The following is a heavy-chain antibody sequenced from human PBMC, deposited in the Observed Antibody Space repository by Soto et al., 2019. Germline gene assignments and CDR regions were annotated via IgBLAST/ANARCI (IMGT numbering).Heavy chain of an antibody. V-gene: IGHV1-8*01. D-gene: IGHD2-8*01. Sequence: ASVKVSCKASGYTFTSYDINWVRQATGQGLEWMGWMNPNSGNTGYAQKFQGRVTMTRNTSISTAYMELSSLRSEDTAVYYCALPFAGIDCTNGVCYSRYYYMDVWGKGTTVTVSS. CDR2: MNPNSGNT. CDR1: GYTFTSYD. J-gene: IGHJ6*03. CDR3: ALPFAGIDCTNGVCYSRYYYMDV.